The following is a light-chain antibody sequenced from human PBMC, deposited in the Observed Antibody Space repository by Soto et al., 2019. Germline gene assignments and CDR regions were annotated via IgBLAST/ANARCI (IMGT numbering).Light chain of an antibody. CDR1: IFNIGACYD. CDR2: GNS. CDR3: QSYDSSLRMV. Sequence: QSVLTQPPSVSGAPGQKVTISCSGSIFNIGACYDVHWYQEFPGTAPKLLIYGNSNRPSGVPDRFSGSKSGTSASLAITGLQAEDEADYYCQSYDSSLRMVFGGGTKLTVL. V-gene: IGLV1-40*01. J-gene: IGLJ2*01.